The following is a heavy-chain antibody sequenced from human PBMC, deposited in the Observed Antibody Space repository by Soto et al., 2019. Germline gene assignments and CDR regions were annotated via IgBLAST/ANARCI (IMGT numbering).Heavy chain of an antibody. CDR2: INPNSGGT. CDR3: ARCDSSGWYGLYSFDY. D-gene: IGHD6-19*01. Sequence: SVKVSCKASGYTFTGYYMHWVRQAPGQGLEWMGWINPNSGGTNYAQKFRGWVTMTRDTSISTAYMELSRLRSDDTAVYYCARCDSSGWYGLYSFDYWGQGTLVTVSS. V-gene: IGHV1-2*04. J-gene: IGHJ4*02. CDR1: GYTFTGYY.